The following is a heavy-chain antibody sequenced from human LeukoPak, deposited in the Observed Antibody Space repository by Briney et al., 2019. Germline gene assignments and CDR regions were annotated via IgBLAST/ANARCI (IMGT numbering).Heavy chain of an antibody. Sequence: VASVKVSYKASGGTFSSYAISWVRQAPGQGLEWMGGIIPIFGTANYAQKFQGRVTITADESTSTAYMELSSLRSEDTAVYYCASYYGSGSPGEDWGQGTLVTVSS. V-gene: IGHV1-69*13. J-gene: IGHJ4*02. CDR2: IIPIFGTA. CDR3: ASYYGSGSPGED. CDR1: GGTFSSYA. D-gene: IGHD3-10*01.